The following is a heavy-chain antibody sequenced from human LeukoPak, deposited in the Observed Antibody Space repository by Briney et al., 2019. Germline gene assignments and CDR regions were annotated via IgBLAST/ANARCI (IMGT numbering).Heavy chain of an antibody. J-gene: IGHJ4*02. V-gene: IGHV4-59*01. CDR1: GGSISSYY. CDR3: AGAPRGYSSDY. Sequence: PSETLSLTCTVSGGSISSYYWSWIRQPPGKGLEWIGYIYYSGSTNYNPSLKSRVTISVDTSKNQFSLKLSSVTAADTAVYYCAGAPRGYSSDYWGQGTLVTVSS. CDR2: IYYSGST. D-gene: IGHD5-18*01.